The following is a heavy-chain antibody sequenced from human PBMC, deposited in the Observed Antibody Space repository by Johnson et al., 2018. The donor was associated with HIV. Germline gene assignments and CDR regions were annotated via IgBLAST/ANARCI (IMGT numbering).Heavy chain of an antibody. D-gene: IGHD2-2*01. V-gene: IGHV3-33*01. CDR2: IWYDGSNK. Sequence: QVQLVESGGGVVQVGRSLRLSCEASGFTFSRYGMHWVRQAPGKGLEWVAVIWYDGSNKNYTESVKGRFSISRDNSKNTLYLQMNSLRADDTAVYYCARDLSIIVVANAFDIWGQGTMVTVSS. CDR3: ARDLSIIVVANAFDI. J-gene: IGHJ3*02. CDR1: GFTFSRYG.